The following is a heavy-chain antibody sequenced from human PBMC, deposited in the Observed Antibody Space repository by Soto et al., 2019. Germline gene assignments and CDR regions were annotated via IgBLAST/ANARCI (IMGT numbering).Heavy chain of an antibody. J-gene: IGHJ6*02. CDR1: GYTFANYA. CDR2: ISAYNGAT. V-gene: IGHV1-18*01. CDR3: ARGGGLSVHGMDV. D-gene: IGHD3-16*01. Sequence: VRLVQSGAEVKKPGASVKVSCKASGYTFANYAITWVRQAPGQGLEWMGWISAYNGATNYAQKLQGRVTMTTDTSTSTAYMELRSLGSDDRAVYYGARGGGLSVHGMDVWGQGTTVTVSS.